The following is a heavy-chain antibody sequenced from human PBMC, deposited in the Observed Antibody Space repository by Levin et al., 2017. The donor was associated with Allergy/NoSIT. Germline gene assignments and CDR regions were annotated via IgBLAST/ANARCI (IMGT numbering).Heavy chain of an antibody. CDR2: ISADGAVA. CDR1: GFTFSRYA. Sequence: ASVKVSCAASGFTFSRYAMTWVRQAPGKGLDWVSSISADGAVAYYGDSVKGRFTVSRDNYKNMLLLQMNSLRAEDTAVYYCATIDLSASNTYYWGQGTLATVSS. D-gene: IGHD3-16*01. J-gene: IGHJ4*02. V-gene: IGHV3-23*01. CDR3: ATIDLSASNTYY.